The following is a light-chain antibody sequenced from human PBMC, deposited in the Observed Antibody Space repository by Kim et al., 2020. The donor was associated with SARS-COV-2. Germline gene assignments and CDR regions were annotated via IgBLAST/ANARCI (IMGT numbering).Light chain of an antibody. CDR3: QKYNSAPALT. CDR1: QCINND. J-gene: IGKJ4*01. Sequence: DIQMTQSPSSLSASVGDRVTITCRASQCINNDLAWYQQKPGRAPRLLIYAASTLQSGVPSRFSGSGSGTDFTLTISSLQPEDFATYYCQKYNSAPALTFGGGTKVDIK. CDR2: AAS. V-gene: IGKV1-27*01.